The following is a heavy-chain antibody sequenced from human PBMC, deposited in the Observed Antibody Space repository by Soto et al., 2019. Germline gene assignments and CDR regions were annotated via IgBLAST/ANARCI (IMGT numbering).Heavy chain of an antibody. CDR3: ASFLAPSAVFGATQTGLAP. D-gene: IGHD3-3*01. V-gene: IGHV4-34*01. Sequence: TSETLSLTCAVYGGSFSGYYWSWIRQPPGKGLEWIGEINHSGSTNYNPSLKSRVTISVDTSKNQFSLKLSSVTAADTAVYYRASFLAPSAVFGATQTGLAPWGQGTVFTV. CDR1: GGSFSGYY. J-gene: IGHJ5*02. CDR2: INHSGST.